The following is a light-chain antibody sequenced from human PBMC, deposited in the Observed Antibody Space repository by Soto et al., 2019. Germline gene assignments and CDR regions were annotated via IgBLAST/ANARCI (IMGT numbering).Light chain of an antibody. CDR3: QQYGSSRLT. V-gene: IGKV3-20*01. J-gene: IGKJ4*01. CDR1: QSVSSSY. Sequence: EIVLTQSPGTLSLSPGERATLSCRASQSVSSSYLAWYQQKPGQAPRLLIYGASSRATGIPDRFSGSGSGTDFTLTTSRLEPEDLAVYYCQQYGSSRLTLGGGTKVEIK. CDR2: GAS.